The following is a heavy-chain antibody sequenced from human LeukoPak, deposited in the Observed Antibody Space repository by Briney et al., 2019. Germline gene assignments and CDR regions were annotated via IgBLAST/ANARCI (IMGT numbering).Heavy chain of an antibody. CDR1: GYTFTGYY. D-gene: IGHD3-3*01. J-gene: IGHJ5*02. Sequence: GASVKVSCKASGYTFTGYYMHWVRQAPGQGLEWMGWINPNSGGTNYAQKFQGRVTMTRDTSISTAYMELSRLRSDDTAVYYCAREGPPYDFWSGYFPDRWFDPRGQGTLVTVSS. V-gene: IGHV1-2*02. CDR2: INPNSGGT. CDR3: AREGPPYDFWSGYFPDRWFDP.